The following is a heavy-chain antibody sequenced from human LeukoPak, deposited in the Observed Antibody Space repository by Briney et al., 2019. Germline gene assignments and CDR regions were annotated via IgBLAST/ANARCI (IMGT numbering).Heavy chain of an antibody. CDR3: TASYGHSDFDY. CDR1: GSTLSHAG. CDR2: IKSGITGGTT. J-gene: IGHJ4*02. Sequence: PGAYLSHYWAAAGSTLSHAGRAWIRQPPGQGPAWIGRIKSGITGGTTDYAAPVKGRFTISRDDAKHTVYLQMNSLKSEDTAVYYCTASYGHSDFDYWGQGTLVTVSS. V-gene: IGHV3-15*01. D-gene: IGHD4-17*01.